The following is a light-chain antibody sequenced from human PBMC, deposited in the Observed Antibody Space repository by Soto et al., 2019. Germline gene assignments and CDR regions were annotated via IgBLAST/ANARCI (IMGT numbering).Light chain of an antibody. V-gene: IGKV3D-15*01. CDR2: DAS. Sequence: VMTQSPATLSVSPGGRATLSCRASQRVATAFAWYQQNPGQPPSLLIYDASTRATGIPARFSGSQSGTEFTLTISSRLSEDFAVYSCQQNNNWPLTFGGGTKVEIK. CDR1: QRVATA. CDR3: QQNNNWPLT. J-gene: IGKJ4*01.